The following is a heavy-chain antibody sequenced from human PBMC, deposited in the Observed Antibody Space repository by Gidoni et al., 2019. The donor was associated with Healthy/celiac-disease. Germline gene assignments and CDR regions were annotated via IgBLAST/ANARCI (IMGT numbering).Heavy chain of an antibody. D-gene: IGHD3-10*01. Sequence: QVQLQESGPGMVKPSQTLSLTRTVSGGSISRGDYYWSCIRLPPGKGLEWIGYIFYSGSTYYNPSLKSRVTISVDTSKNQFSLKLSSVTAADTAGYYCARVGPYGSGSYYNPYYFDYWGQGTLVTVSS. CDR1: GGSISRGDYY. J-gene: IGHJ4*02. V-gene: IGHV4-30-4*01. CDR3: ARVGPYGSGSYYNPYYFDY. CDR2: IFYSGST.